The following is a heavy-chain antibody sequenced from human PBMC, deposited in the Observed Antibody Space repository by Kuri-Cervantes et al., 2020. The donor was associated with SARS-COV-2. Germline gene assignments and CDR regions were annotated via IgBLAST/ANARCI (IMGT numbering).Heavy chain of an antibody. V-gene: IGHV4-34*01. D-gene: IGHD6-6*01. CDR3: ARGPRWSIAASFDY. CDR2: INHSGST. CDR1: GGSFSGYY. J-gene: IGHJ4*02. Sequence: SQTLSLTCAVYGGSFSGYYWSWIRQPPGKGLEWIGEINHSGSTYYNPSLKSRVTISVDTSKNQFSLKLSSVAAADTAVYYCARGPRWSIAASFDYWGQGTLVTVSS.